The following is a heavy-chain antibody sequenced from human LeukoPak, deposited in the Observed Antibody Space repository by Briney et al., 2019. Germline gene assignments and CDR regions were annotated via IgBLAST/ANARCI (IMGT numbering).Heavy chain of an antibody. V-gene: IGHV3-23*01. Sequence: GGSLRLSCAASGFIFRSYAMSWVRQAPGKGLEWVSSVSGSGRTTYYADSVKGRFTASRDNSRDTLYLQMDSLRAEDTAVYYCAKVSWAIVVVTAYFDYWGQGTLVTVSS. J-gene: IGHJ4*02. CDR2: VSGSGRTT. D-gene: IGHD2-21*02. CDR1: GFIFRSYA. CDR3: AKVSWAIVVVTAYFDY.